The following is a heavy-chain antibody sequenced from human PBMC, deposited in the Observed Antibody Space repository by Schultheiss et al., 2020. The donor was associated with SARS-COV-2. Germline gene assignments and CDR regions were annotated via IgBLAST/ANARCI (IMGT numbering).Heavy chain of an antibody. D-gene: IGHD3-3*01. CDR1: GFTFSSYA. J-gene: IGHJ4*02. CDR2: ISGSGGST. Sequence: GSLRLSCAASGFTFSSYAMSWVRQAPGKGLEWVSAISGSGGSTYYADSVKGRFTISRHNSKNTLYLQMNSLRAEDTAVYYCARDLVLFGVTRGGIDYWGQGTLVTVSS. V-gene: IGHV3-23*01. CDR3: ARDLVLFGVTRGGIDY.